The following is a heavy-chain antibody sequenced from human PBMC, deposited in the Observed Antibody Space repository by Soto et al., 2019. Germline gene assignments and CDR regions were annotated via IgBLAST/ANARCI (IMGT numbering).Heavy chain of an antibody. CDR3: ARGGDWQFAY. CDR2: IHHSGRP. CDR1: GDSISSDKW. V-gene: IGHV4-4*02. D-gene: IGHD2-21*02. J-gene: IGHJ4*02. Sequence: QVQLQESGPGLVKPSGTLSLTCAVSGDSISSDKWWSWVLQPPGKGLEWIGEIHHSGRPNYNPSLKSRVTILVEKSKNQVSLELSSMTSADTAVYYCARGGDWQFAYWGQGTLVTVSS.